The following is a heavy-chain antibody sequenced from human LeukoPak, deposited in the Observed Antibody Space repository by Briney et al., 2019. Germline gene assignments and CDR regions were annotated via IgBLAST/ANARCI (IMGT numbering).Heavy chain of an antibody. CDR1: GGSISSGDYY. V-gene: IGHV4-30-4*01. D-gene: IGHD1-26*01. Sequence: SQTLSLTCTVSGGSISSGDYYWSWIRQPPGKGLEWIGYIYYSGSTYYNPSLKSRVTISVDTSKNQFSLKLSSVTAADTAVYYCVRSIVGATLFDYWGQGTLVTVSS. CDR3: VRSIVGATLFDY. J-gene: IGHJ4*02. CDR2: IYYSGST.